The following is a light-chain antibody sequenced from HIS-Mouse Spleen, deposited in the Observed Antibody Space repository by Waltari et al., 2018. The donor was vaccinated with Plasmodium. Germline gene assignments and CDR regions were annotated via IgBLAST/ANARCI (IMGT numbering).Light chain of an antibody. CDR3: QSADSSGTYVV. CDR2: KDS. V-gene: IGLV3-25*03. J-gene: IGLJ2*01. Sequence: SYELTQPPSVSVSPGQTARITCSGDALPKQYAYWYQQKPGQAPGLVIYKDSEMPSGIPERFSGSSSGTTVTLTISGVQAEDEADYFCQSADSSGTYVVFGGGTKLTVL. CDR1: ALPKQY.